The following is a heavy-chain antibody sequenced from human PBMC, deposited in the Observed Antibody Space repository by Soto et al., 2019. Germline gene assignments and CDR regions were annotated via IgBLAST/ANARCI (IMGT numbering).Heavy chain of an antibody. J-gene: IGHJ4*02. Sequence: GASVKVSCKASGYTFTDYGINWVRQAPGQGLEWMGWISGDNTKRNYAQDVQGRVTMTTDTSTNTSYMELRSLTSGDTAVYFCTRGARPIADSGDNYTPFDYWGQGTLVTVSS. D-gene: IGHD4-4*01. CDR2: ISGDNTKR. CDR3: TRGARPIADSGDNYTPFDY. V-gene: IGHV1-18*01. CDR1: GYTFTDYG.